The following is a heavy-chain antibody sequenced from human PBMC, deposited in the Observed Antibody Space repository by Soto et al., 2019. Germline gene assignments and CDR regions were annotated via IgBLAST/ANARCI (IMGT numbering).Heavy chain of an antibody. CDR2: IYYSGST. Sequence: PSETLSLTCTVSGGSISSGGYYWSWIRQHPGKGLEWIGYIYYSGSTYYNPSLKSRVTISVDTSKNQFSLKLSSVTAADTAVYYCARDHGGAYGSGSYYSDNNWFDPWGQGTLVTVSS. CDR3: ARDHGGAYGSGSYYSDNNWFDP. J-gene: IGHJ5*02. CDR1: GGSISSGGYY. D-gene: IGHD3-10*01. V-gene: IGHV4-31*03.